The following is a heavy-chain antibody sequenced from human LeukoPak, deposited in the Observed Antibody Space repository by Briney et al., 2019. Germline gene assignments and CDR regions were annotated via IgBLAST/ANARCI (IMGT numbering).Heavy chain of an antibody. D-gene: IGHD3-3*01. Sequence: GGSLRLSCAASGFTFSDYYMSWIRQAPGKGLEWVSYISSSGSTIYYADSVKGRFTISRDNAKNSLYLQMDSLRAEDTAVYYCARVFEDVPQFDYWGQGTLVTVSS. V-gene: IGHV3-11*01. CDR1: GFTFSDYY. CDR3: ARVFEDVPQFDY. CDR2: ISSSGSTI. J-gene: IGHJ4*02.